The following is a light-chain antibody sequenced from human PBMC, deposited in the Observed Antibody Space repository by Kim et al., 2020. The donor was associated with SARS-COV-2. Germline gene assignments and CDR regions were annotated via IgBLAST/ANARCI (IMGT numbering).Light chain of an antibody. J-gene: IGLJ3*02. Sequence: GQRVTSTSSGRSSNPGHHFVNGYTQLPGTAPKVFIYNDNQRPSGVPDRFSGSRSGTSASLAISGLQSEDEADYYCATWDVSLNGWVFGGGTKLTVL. V-gene: IGLV1-44*01. CDR2: NDN. CDR1: SSNPGHHF. CDR3: ATWDVSLNGWV.